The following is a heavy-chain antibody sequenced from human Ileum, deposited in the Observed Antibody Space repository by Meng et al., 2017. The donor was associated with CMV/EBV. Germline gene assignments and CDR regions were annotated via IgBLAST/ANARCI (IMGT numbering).Heavy chain of an antibody. V-gene: IGHV1-2*06. CDR1: GYTFTSYD. D-gene: IGHD2/OR15-2a*01. CDR2: INPNSGGA. Sequence: CKASGYTFTSYDINWVRQAPGQGLEWMGRINPNSGGANYAQKFQGRVAMTRDTSISTAYMELSRLRSDDTAVYYCAGDPSQIYWFDPWGQGTLVTVSS. J-gene: IGHJ5*02. CDR3: AGDPSQIYWFDP.